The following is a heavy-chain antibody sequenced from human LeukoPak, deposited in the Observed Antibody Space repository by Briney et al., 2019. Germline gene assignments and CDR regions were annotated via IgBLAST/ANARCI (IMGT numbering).Heavy chain of an antibody. CDR3: ARGPRLYWGFTSDAFDI. CDR2: INHSGST. J-gene: IGHJ3*02. D-gene: IGHD2-8*02. CDR1: GGSFSGYY. Sequence: PSETLSCTGAVYGGSFSGYYWGWIRHPPGTGLEWRGEINHSGSTNYNPPLKSRVTISVDTPTRQFSLKLSSVTDAATAVYYCARGPRLYWGFTSDAFDIWGQGTMVTVSS. V-gene: IGHV4-34*01.